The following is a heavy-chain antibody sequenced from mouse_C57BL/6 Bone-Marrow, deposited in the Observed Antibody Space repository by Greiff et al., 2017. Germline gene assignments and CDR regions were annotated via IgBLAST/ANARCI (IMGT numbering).Heavy chain of an antibody. CDR3: ARERAFYAMDY. D-gene: IGHD3-3*01. J-gene: IGHJ4*01. V-gene: IGHV1-26*01. CDR1: GYTFTDYY. CDR2: INPNNGGT. Sequence: VQLQQSGPELVKPGASVKISCKASGYTFTDYYMNWVKQSHGKSLEWIGDINPNNGGTSYNQKFKGKATLTVDKSSSTAYMELRSLTSEDSAVYYCARERAFYAMDYWGQGTSVTVSS.